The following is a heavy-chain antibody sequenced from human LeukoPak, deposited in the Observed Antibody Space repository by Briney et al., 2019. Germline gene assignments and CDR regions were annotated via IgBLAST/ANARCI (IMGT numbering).Heavy chain of an antibody. CDR2: INPNSGGT. CDR3: ARGRNYDFWSGYYRTTVFDY. CDR1: GYTFTGYY. D-gene: IGHD3-3*01. V-gene: IGHV1-2*02. J-gene: IGHJ4*02. Sequence: ASVPVSCKASGYTFTGYYMHWVRQAPGQGLEWMGWINPNSGGTNYAQKFQGRVTMTRDTSISTAYMELSRLRSDDTAVYYCARGRNYDFWSGYYRTTVFDYWGQGTLVTVSS.